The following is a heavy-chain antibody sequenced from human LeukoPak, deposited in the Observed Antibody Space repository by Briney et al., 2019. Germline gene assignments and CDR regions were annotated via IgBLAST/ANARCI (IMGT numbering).Heavy chain of an antibody. CDR2: ISAYTGNT. CDR3: ARDYDVVVVAAEGTDGMDV. D-gene: IGHD2-15*01. CDR1: GYTFTSYG. V-gene: IGHV1-18*01. Sequence: GASVKVSCKASGYTFTSYGISWVRQAPGQGLEWMGWISAYTGNTNYAQKLQGRVTMTTDTSTSTAYMELRSLRSDDTAVYYCARDYDVVVVAAEGTDGMDVWGQGTTVTVSS. J-gene: IGHJ6*02.